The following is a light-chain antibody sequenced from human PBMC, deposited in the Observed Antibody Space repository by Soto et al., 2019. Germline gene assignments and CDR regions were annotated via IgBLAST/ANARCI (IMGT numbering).Light chain of an antibody. J-gene: IGKJ1*01. Sequence: EIVLTQSPGTLSLSPGERATLSCRASQSVSSTYLAWYQQKPGQAPRLLMYGASTRADGIPARFTGSGSGTEFTLTISSLQSEDFAEYHCQQYNNWPQTFGQGTKVAIK. CDR1: QSVSSTY. V-gene: IGKV3-15*01. CDR3: QQYNNWPQT. CDR2: GAS.